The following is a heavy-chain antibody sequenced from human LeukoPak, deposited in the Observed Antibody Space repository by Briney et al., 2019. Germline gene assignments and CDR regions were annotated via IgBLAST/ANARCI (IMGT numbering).Heavy chain of an antibody. D-gene: IGHD3-3*01. J-gene: IGHJ6*02. Sequence: GRSLRLSCAASGFTVSSYGMHWVRQAPGKGLEWVAVIWYDGSNKYYADSVKGRFTISRDNSKNTLYLQMNSLRAEDTAVFYCARGDFWSAYYYYYGMDVWGQGTTVTVSS. V-gene: IGHV3-33*01. CDR1: GFTVSSYG. CDR2: IWYDGSNK. CDR3: ARGDFWSAYYYYYGMDV.